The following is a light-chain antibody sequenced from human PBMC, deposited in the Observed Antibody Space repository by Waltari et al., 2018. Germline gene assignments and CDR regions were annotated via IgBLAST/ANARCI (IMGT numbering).Light chain of an antibody. V-gene: IGLV2-14*03. J-gene: IGLJ1*01. CDR2: DGS. Sequence: QQHPGKAPKLIIYDGSSRPSGVSNRFFGSKSGNTASLTISGLQAEDEAVYFCSSYSTSITPYVFGTGTKVTVL. CDR3: SSYSTSITPYV.